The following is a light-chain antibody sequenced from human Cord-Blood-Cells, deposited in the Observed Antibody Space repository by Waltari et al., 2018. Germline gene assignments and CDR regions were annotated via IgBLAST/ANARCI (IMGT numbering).Light chain of an antibody. CDR2: EGS. CDR1: SSDVGSYNL. Sequence: QSALTQPASVSGSPGQSITISCTGTSSDVGSYNLVSWYQPHPGKAPKLKIYEGSKRPSGVSKRFSGSKSGNTASLTISGLQAEDEADYYCCSYAGSSTLVFGGGTKLTVL. J-gene: IGLJ3*02. CDR3: CSYAGSSTLV. V-gene: IGLV2-23*01.